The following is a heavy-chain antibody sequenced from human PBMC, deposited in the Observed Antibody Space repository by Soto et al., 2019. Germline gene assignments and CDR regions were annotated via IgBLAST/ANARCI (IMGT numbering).Heavy chain of an antibody. CDR2: IYYSGST. J-gene: IGHJ6*03. CDR1: GGSISSYY. CDR3: ARLRLCSGGSCYSPAYYMDV. D-gene: IGHD2-15*01. V-gene: IGHV4-59*08. Sequence: SETLSLTCTVSGGSISSYYWSWIRQPPGKGLEWIGYIYYSGSTNYNPSLKSRVTISVDTSKNQFSLKLSSVTAADTAVYYCARLRLCSGGSCYSPAYYMDVWGKGTTVTVSS.